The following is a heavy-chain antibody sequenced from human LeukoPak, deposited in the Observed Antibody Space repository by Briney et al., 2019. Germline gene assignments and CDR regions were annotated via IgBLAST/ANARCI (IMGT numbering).Heavy chain of an antibody. CDR1: GFTFSSYA. CDR2: ISGSDGST. CDR3: ASDVSYYGDYGYNWFDP. Sequence: GGSLRLSCAASGFTFSSYAMSWVRQAPGKGLEWVSGISGSDGSTNYADSVKGRFTISRDNAKNSLYLQMNSLRAEDTAVYYCASDVSYYGDYGYNWFDPWGQGTLVTVSS. J-gene: IGHJ5*02. V-gene: IGHV3-23*01. D-gene: IGHD4-17*01.